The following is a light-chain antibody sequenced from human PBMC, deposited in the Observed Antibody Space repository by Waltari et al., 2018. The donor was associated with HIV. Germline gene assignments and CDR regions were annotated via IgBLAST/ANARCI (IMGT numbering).Light chain of an antibody. J-gene: IGLJ3*02. Sequence: QSVLTQPPSTSGTPGQGVTISCSGSSSNIGRNYVYWYRHLPGTTPKLLIYSSDQRPSGFPDRFAASKSGPSASLAISGLQSEEEAVYYCAAWDHGLTGPNWVFGGGTRLTVL. V-gene: IGLV1-47*01. CDR1: SSNIGRNY. CDR2: SSD. CDR3: AAWDHGLTGPNWV.